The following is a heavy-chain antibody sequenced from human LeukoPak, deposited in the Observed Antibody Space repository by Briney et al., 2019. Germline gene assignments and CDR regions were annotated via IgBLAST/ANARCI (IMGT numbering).Heavy chain of an antibody. CDR2: IYYSGGT. CDR3: ASLKSLGSTSDAFDI. CDR1: GGSISSRSYY. Sequence: PSETLALTCTVSGGSISSRSYYWGWIRQPPGKGLEGLGSIYYSGGTYYNPSLKSRVTISVDTSKNQFSLKLSSVTAADTAVYYCASLKSLGSTSDAFDIWGQGTMVTVSS. V-gene: IGHV4-39*07. D-gene: IGHD2-2*01. J-gene: IGHJ3*02.